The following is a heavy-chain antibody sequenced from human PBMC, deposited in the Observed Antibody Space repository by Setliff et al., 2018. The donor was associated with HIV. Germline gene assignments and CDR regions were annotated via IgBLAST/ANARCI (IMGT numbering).Heavy chain of an antibody. Sequence: PGGSLRLSCAASGFTFSSYAMHWVRQAPGKGLEWVAVISYDGSNKYYADSVKGRFIISRDNAKNSLYLQMNSLRAEDTAVYYCARGENYYDSSGYYLNDYWGQGTLVTVSS. CDR2: ISYDGSNK. CDR3: ARGENYYDSSGYYLNDY. D-gene: IGHD3-22*01. J-gene: IGHJ4*02. V-gene: IGHV3-30-3*01. CDR1: GFTFSSYA.